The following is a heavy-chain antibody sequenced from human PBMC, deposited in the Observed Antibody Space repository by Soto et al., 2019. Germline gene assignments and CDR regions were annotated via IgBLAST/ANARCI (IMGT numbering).Heavy chain of an antibody. CDR1: GGSISSGGYS. V-gene: IGHV4-30-2*01. J-gene: IGHJ4*02. D-gene: IGHD6-19*01. Sequence: QLQLQESGSGLVKPSQTLSLTCAVSGGSISSGGYSWSWIRQPPGKGLEWIGYIYHSGSTYYNPSLKSRVTISVDRSKNQFSRKLSSVTAADTAVYYCAGAGGLGAVAVDYWGQGTLVTVSS. CDR2: IYHSGST. CDR3: AGAGGLGAVAVDY.